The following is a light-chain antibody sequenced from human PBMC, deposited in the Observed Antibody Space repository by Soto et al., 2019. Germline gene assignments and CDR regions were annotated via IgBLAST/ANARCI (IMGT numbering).Light chain of an antibody. Sequence: EIVLTQSPATLSLSPGERATLSCRASQSVGSYLAWYRQKPGQAPRLLISGASNRAPGIPARFSGSGSGTEFTLIISSLEPEDFAVYYCQQRNNWPPTWTFGQGTKVDIK. J-gene: IGKJ1*01. CDR1: QSVGSY. V-gene: IGKV3-11*01. CDR2: GAS. CDR3: QQRNNWPPTWT.